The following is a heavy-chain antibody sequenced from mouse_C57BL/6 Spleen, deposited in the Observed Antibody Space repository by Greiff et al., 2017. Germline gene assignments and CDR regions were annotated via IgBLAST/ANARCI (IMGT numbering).Heavy chain of an antibody. D-gene: IGHD1-1*01. CDR2: INPNNGGT. Sequence: VQLKHSGPELVKPGASVKISCKASGYTFTDYYMNWVKQSHGKSLEWIGDINPNNGGTSYNQKFKGKATLTVDKSSSTAYMELRSLTSEDSAVYYCARGNYYGSSYAMDYWGQGTSVTVSS. V-gene: IGHV1-26*01. J-gene: IGHJ4*01. CDR3: ARGNYYGSSYAMDY. CDR1: GYTFTDYY.